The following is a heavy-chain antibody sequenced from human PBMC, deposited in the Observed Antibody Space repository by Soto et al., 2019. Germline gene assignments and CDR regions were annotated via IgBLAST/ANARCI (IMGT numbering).Heavy chain of an antibody. V-gene: IGHV4-59*01. CDR2: IYYSGST. D-gene: IGHD3-3*01. CDR3: ARLFFGVFPTPYYYYYMDV. CDR1: GDSISSYF. Sequence: PSETLSLTCTVSGDSISSYFWSWIRQPPGRGLEWIGYIYYSGSTNYNPSLKSRVTISVDTSKSQFSLELSSVTAADTAVYYCARLFFGVFPTPYYYYYMDVWGKGTTVTVSS. J-gene: IGHJ6*03.